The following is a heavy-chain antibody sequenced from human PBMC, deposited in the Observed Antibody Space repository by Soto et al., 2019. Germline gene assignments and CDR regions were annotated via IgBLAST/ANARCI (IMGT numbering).Heavy chain of an antibody. D-gene: IGHD1-26*01. CDR3: ARDRVVGATTYHYYYYGMDV. V-gene: IGHV3-33*01. Sequence: GGSLRLSCAASGFTFSSYGMHWVRQAPGKGLEWVAVIWYDGSNKYYADSVKGRFTISRDNSKNTLYLQMNSLRAEDTAVYYCARDRVVGATTYHYYYYGMDVWGQGTTVTVSS. CDR2: IWYDGSNK. J-gene: IGHJ6*02. CDR1: GFTFSSYG.